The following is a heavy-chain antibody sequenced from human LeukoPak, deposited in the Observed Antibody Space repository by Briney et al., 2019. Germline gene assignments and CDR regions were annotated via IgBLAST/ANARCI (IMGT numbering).Heavy chain of an antibody. CDR3: AKDGNYLDSSGYLIPFDY. CDR1: GFSFSSTL. CDR2: ISGSDRTT. D-gene: IGHD3-22*01. V-gene: IGHV3-23*01. J-gene: IGHJ4*02. Sequence: GGSLRLSCAASGFSFSSTLLTWVRQAPGKGLEWVSSISGSDRTTYYADSVKGRFTISRDNSKNILYLQMNSLRADDTALYYCAKDGNYLDSSGYLIPFDYWGLGTLVTVSS.